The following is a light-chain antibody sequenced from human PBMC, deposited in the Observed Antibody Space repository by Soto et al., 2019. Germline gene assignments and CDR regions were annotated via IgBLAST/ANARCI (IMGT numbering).Light chain of an antibody. V-gene: IGLV2-14*01. CDR1: SRDVGGYNY. J-gene: IGLJ2*01. CDR2: DVS. Sequence: QSALTQPASFSGSPGQSITISCTGTSRDVGGYNYVSWYQQHPGKAPKLMIYDVSDRPSGVSNRFSGSKSGNTASLTISGLQAEDEADYYCSSYTSGSTVIFGGGTQLTVL. CDR3: SSYTSGSTVI.